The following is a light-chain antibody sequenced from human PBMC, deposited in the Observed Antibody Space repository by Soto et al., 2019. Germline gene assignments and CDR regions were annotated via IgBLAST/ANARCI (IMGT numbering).Light chain of an antibody. J-gene: IGKJ5*01. CDR3: HQTYITPIT. V-gene: IGKV1-39*01. CDR1: QTINNN. CDR2: SSS. Sequence: DIEMTQSPASLSASVGDRVTISCRTSQTINNNLNWYQQRPGKAPKLLIYSSSSLMSGVPPRFSGSGSGTDFTLTISSLQPEDFASYFCHQTYITPITFGQGTRLDIK.